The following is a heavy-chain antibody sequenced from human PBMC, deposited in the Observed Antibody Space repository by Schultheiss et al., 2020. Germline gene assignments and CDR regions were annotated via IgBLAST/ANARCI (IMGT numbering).Heavy chain of an antibody. V-gene: IGHV4-34*01. CDR3: ARDGVATTYYYYYGMDV. CDR1: GGSFSGYY. J-gene: IGHJ6*02. D-gene: IGHD5-24*01. Sequence: LSLTCAVYGGSFSGYYWSWIRQPPGKGLEWIGEINHSGSTNYNPSLKSRVTISVDTSKNQFSLKLSSVTAADTAVYYCARDGVATTYYYYYGMDVWGQGTTVTVSS. CDR2: INHSGST.